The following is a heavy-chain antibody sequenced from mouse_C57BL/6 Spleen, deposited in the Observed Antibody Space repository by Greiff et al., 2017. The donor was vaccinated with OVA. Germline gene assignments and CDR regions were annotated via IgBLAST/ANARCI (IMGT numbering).Heavy chain of an antibody. CDR1: GFTFSDYG. V-gene: IGHV5-17*01. D-gene: IGHD1-1*01. CDR2: ISSGSSTI. CDR3: ARHYGSRGYFDY. Sequence: EVQRVESGGGLVKPGGSLKLSCAASGFTFSDYGMHWVRQAPEKGLEWVAYISSGSSTIYYADTVKGRFTISRDNAKNTLFLQMTSLRSEDTAMYYCARHYGSRGYFDYWGQGTTLTVSS. J-gene: IGHJ2*01.